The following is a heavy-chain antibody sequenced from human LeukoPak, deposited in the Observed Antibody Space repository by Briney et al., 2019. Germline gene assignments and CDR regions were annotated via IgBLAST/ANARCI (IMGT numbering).Heavy chain of an antibody. Sequence: GGSLRLSCAASGFTFSRYSMNWVRQAPGKGLEWVSSISSSSSYIYYADSVKGRFTISRDNDKNSLYLQMNSLRAEDTAVYYCARDGDTVLTRGYYYYMDVWGKGTTLTVSS. CDR2: ISSSSSYI. V-gene: IGHV3-21*01. J-gene: IGHJ6*03. CDR3: ARDGDTVLTRGYYYYMDV. D-gene: IGHD4-23*01. CDR1: GFTFSRYS.